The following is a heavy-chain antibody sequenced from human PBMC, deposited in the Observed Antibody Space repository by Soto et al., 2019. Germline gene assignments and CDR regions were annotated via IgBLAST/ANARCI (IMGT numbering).Heavy chain of an antibody. D-gene: IGHD5-12*01. J-gene: IGHJ4*02. V-gene: IGHV3-48*03. Sequence: EVQLVESGGGLVQPGGSLRLSCAASGFTFSSYEMNWVRQAPGKGLEWVSYISSSGSTIYYADSVKGRFTISRDNANDSLHLQMNSLRAGHTAVYYSARESLLEWSGYAAPGPSGFDYWGQGTLVTVSS. CDR2: ISSSGSTI. CDR1: GFTFSSYE. CDR3: ARESLLEWSGYAAPGPSGFDY.